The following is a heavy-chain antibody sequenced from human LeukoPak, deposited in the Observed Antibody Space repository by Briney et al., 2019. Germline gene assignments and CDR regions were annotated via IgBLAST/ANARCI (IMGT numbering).Heavy chain of an antibody. D-gene: IGHD3-16*01. CDR3: ARVHPPLIAKV. V-gene: IGHV4-39*07. Sequence: SETLSLTCTVSGGSISSSRYYWGWIRQPPGKGLEWIGSIHYSGSTYYNPSLKSRVTVSVDTSENQFSLKLSSVAAADTAVYYCARVHPPLIAKVWGQGTLVTVSS. J-gene: IGHJ4*02. CDR1: GGSISSSRYY. CDR2: IHYSGST.